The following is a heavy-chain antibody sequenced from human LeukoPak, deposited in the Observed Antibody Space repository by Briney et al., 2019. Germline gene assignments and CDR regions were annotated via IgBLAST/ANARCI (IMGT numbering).Heavy chain of an antibody. D-gene: IGHD3-22*01. V-gene: IGHV5-51*01. CDR2: IYPGDSDT. J-gene: IGHJ4*02. Sequence: GESLKISCKGSGYSFTSYWIGWVRQMPGKGLEWRGIIYPGDSDTRYSPSFQGQVTISADKSISTAYLQWSSLKASDTAMYYCARHGETAYYYDSSGYSIDYWGQGTLVTVSS. CDR3: ARHGETAYYYDSSGYSIDY. CDR1: GYSFTSYW.